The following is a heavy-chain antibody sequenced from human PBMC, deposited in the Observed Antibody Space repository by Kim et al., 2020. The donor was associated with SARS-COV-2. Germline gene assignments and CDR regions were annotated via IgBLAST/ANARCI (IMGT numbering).Heavy chain of an antibody. CDR3: AKKLPHIYAMDV. D-gene: IGHD2-21*01. V-gene: IGHV3-23*01. J-gene: IGHJ6*02. CDR1: GFTFSSFA. Sequence: GGSLRLSCAASGFTFSSFALSWVRQVPGKGLEWVSIIAGSAASTYYADSVKGRFTISRDNSKNTWYLVMNSLRAEDTAIYYCAKKLPHIYAMDVWGQGTTVSVSS. CDR2: IAGSAAST.